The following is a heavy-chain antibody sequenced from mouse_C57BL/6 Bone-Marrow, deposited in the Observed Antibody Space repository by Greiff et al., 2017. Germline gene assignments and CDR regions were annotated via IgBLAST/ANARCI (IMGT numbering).Heavy chain of an antibody. Sequence: QVQLQQPGAELVKPGASVKLSCKASGYTFTSYWMHWVKQRPGQGLEWIGMIHPNSGSTNYNEKFKSKATLTVDKSSSTAYMQLSSLTSEDSAVYYCARPHCCGSSYGFAYWGQGTLVTVSA. D-gene: IGHD1-1*01. CDR3: ARPHCCGSSYGFAY. V-gene: IGHV1-64*01. CDR1: GYTFTSYW. J-gene: IGHJ3*01. CDR2: IHPNSGST.